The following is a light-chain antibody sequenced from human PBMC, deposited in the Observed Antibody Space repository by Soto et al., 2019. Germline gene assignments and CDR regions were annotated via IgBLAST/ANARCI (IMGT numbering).Light chain of an antibody. J-gene: IGKJ5*01. CDR3: QQSDSIPLT. CDR1: QSISTY. Sequence: DIQMTQSPSSLSASVGHRVTITCRASQSISTYLNWYQQKPGKAPKLLIYAASSLQSGVPSRFSGSGSGTDFTLTISSLQPEDFATYYCQQSDSIPLTFGQGTRLEIK. CDR2: AAS. V-gene: IGKV1-39*01.